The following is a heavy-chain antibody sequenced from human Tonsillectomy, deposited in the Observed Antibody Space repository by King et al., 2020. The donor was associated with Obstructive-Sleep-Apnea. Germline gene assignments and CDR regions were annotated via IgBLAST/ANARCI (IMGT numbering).Heavy chain of an antibody. D-gene: IGHD3-22*01. J-gene: IGHJ4*02. V-gene: IGHV4-61*01. CDR2: IYYSGST. CDR1: GGSVSSGSYY. Sequence: QLQESGPGLVKPSETLSLTCTVSGGSVSSGSYYWSWIRQPPGKGLEWIGYIYYSGSTNYNPSLKSRVTISVDTSKNQFSLKLGSVTAADTAVYYCARGAAGYYYDSSGYYYFDYWGQGTLVTVSS. CDR3: ARGAAGYYYDSSGYYYFDY.